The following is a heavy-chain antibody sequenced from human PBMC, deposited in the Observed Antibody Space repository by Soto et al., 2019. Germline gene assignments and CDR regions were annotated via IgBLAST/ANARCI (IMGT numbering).Heavy chain of an antibody. V-gene: IGHV3-33*08. CDR1: GFTFSDYA. CDR2: IWHDGLNE. J-gene: IGHJ5*02. Sequence: QERLVESGGGVVQPGRSLRLSCAVSGFTFSDYAMHWVRQAPGKGLEWVALIWHDGLNEFYADSVRGRSTISRDISNDTWYMQMYSLSPEDTAVYYSTKSRGDAYAWGVGRDQWGQGTLVTVSP. D-gene: IGHD3-10*01. CDR3: TKSRGDAYAWGVGRDQ.